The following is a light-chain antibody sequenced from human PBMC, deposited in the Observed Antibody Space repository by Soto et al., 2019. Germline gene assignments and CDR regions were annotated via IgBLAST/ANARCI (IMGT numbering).Light chain of an antibody. CDR3: CSYEGSYRV. J-gene: IGLJ2*01. V-gene: IGLV2-11*01. CDR2: DVS. CDR1: SSDVGGYNY. Sequence: QSALTQPRSVSGSPGQSVTISCTGTSSDVGGYNYVSWYQQHPGKAPKLMIYDVSKRPSGVPDRFSGSKSGNTASLTISGLQAEDEADYYCCSYEGSYRVFGGGTKLTVL.